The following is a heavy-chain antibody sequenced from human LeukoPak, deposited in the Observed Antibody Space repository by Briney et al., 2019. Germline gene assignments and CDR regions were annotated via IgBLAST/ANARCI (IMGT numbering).Heavy chain of an antibody. CDR3: ASAFWSGYYRGSIWFDP. V-gene: IGHV4-59*11. CDR1: GGSISSHY. D-gene: IGHD3-3*01. J-gene: IGHJ5*02. Sequence: SETLSLTCTVSGGSISSHYWNWIRQPPGKGLEWIGYIYYSGSTNYNPSLKSRVTISVDTSKNQFSLKLSSVTAADTAVYYCASAFWSGYYRGSIWFDPWGQGTLVTVSS. CDR2: IYYSGST.